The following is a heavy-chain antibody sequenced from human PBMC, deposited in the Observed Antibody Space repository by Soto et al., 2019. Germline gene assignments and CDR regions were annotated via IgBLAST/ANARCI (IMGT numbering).Heavy chain of an antibody. V-gene: IGHV3-66*01. CDR1: GFTVSSNY. D-gene: IGHD5-18*01. J-gene: IGHJ3*02. CDR2: IYSGGST. CDR3: ASSPMRGYSYGPPHDAFDI. Sequence: GGSLRLSCAASGFTVSSNYMSWVRQAPGKGLEWVSVIYSGGSTYYADSVKGRFTISRDKSISTAYLQWSSLKASDTAMYYCASSPMRGYSYGPPHDAFDIWGQGTMVTVSS.